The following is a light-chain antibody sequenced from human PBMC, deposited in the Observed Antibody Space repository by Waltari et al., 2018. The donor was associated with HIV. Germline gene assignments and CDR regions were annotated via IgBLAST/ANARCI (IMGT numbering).Light chain of an antibody. V-gene: IGKV1-8*01. CDR2: GAS. CDR3: QQYHDSPRT. CDR1: PDIDTH. Sequence: ATRMTQSPPSVSAATGDTVNITCRASPDIDTHLAWYQHKPGSAPHLLIYGASTLQKGVPARFNGSGSGTSFSLTVTCLQSEDFATYFCQQYHDSPRTFGLGTTV. J-gene: IGKJ1*01.